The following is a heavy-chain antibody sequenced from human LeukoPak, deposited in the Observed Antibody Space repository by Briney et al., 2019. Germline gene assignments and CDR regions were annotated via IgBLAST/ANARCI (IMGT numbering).Heavy chain of an antibody. J-gene: IGHJ5*01. CDR1: GGTISGSW. CDR3: VRGLSASNDFNWFES. CDR2: INDSGTT. V-gene: IGHV4-4*07. D-gene: IGHD1-1*01. Sequence: SETLSLTCSVSGGTISGSWWSWIRQPAGKGPEWMGRINDSGTTRYNPSLKSRLTMSVDTSKDQFSLKPTSVTAADTAVYYCVRGLSASNDFNWFESWGRGILVTVSS.